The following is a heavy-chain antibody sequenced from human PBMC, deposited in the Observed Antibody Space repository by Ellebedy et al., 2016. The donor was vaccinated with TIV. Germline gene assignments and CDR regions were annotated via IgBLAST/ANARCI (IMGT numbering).Heavy chain of an antibody. CDR1: GFTFDDYA. Sequence: SLKISCAASGFTFDDYAMHWVRQAPGTGLEWVSGISWNSGSIGYADSVKGRFTISRDNAKNSLYLQMNSLRAEDTALYYCAKDADILTGYYTSPHFDYWGQGTLVTVSS. CDR3: AKDADILTGYYTSPHFDY. J-gene: IGHJ4*02. CDR2: ISWNSGSI. D-gene: IGHD3-9*01. V-gene: IGHV3-9*01.